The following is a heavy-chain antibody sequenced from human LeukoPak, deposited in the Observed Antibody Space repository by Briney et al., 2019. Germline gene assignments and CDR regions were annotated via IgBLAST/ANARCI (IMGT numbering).Heavy chain of an antibody. Sequence: GGSLRLSCAASGFTFSNYAMSWVRQAPGKGLEWVSAISGSGGRTYYADSVKGRFTISRDNAKNSLYLQMNSLRAEDTAVYYCAELGITMIGGVWGKGTTVTISS. CDR2: ISGSGGRT. CDR3: AELGITMIGGV. D-gene: IGHD3-10*02. CDR1: GFTFSNYA. J-gene: IGHJ6*04. V-gene: IGHV3-23*01.